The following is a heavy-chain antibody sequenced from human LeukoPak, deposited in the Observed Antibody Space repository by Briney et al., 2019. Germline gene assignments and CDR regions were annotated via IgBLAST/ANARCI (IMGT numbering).Heavy chain of an antibody. CDR3: AKVLAYYFDY. Sequence: QPGGSLRLSCAASGFTFSSYSMNWVRQAPGKGLEWVSAIGSGTYYADSVKGRFTISRDNSKNTLYLQMNSLRAEDTAVYYCAKVLAYYFDYWGQGTLVTVSS. CDR2: IGSGT. V-gene: IGHV3-23*01. J-gene: IGHJ4*02. CDR1: GFTFSSYS.